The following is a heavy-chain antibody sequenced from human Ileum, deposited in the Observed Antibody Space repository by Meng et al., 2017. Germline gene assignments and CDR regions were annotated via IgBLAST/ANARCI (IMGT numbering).Heavy chain of an antibody. CDR2: ISYDGSVA. D-gene: IGHD3-10*01. CDR1: GFTFRNYA. Sequence: QVQLMESGEGVVQPGKSLTLSCVGSGFTFRNYAIHWVRQAPGKGLEWVALISYDGSVAYYSGSVKGRLTVSRDKSKDTVYLQMNTLKTEDTAVYYCVKESFEYYSGLGSYDYWGQGTLVTVSS. CDR3: VKESFEYYSGLGSYDY. V-gene: IGHV3-30*18. J-gene: IGHJ4*02.